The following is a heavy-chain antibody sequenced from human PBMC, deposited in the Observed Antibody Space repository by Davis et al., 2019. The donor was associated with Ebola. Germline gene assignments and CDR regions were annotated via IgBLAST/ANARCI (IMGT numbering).Heavy chain of an antibody. CDR1: GGSISSYY. CDR3: ARHAGGYWFDP. Sequence: SETLSLTCTVPGGSISSYYWSWIRQPPGKGLEWIGEINHSGSTNYNPSLKSRVTISVDTSKNQFSLKLSSVTAADTAVYYCARHAGGYWFDPWGQGTLVTVSS. J-gene: IGHJ5*02. V-gene: IGHV4-34*01. CDR2: INHSGST. D-gene: IGHD3-10*01.